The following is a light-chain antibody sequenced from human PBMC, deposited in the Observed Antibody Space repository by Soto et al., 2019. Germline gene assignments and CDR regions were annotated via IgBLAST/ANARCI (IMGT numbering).Light chain of an antibody. J-gene: IGLJ2*01. CDR1: SSNIGGNY. CDR3: AAWDDSLSGVV. V-gene: IGLV1-47*01. Sequence: QSVLTQPPSASGTPGQRVTISCSGSSSNIGGNYVYWYQQLPGRAPKLLIYRNNQRPSGVPDRFSGSKSGTSASLAISGLRSEDEGDYYCAAWDDSLSGVVFGGGTKLTVL. CDR2: RNN.